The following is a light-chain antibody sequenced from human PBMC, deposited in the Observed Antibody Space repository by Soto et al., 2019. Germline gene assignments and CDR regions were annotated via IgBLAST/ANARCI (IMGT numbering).Light chain of an antibody. CDR3: QQYNSYLWT. J-gene: IGKJ1*01. CDR2: KAS. CDR1: QSISSW. V-gene: IGKV1-5*03. Sequence: DIQMTQSPCTLSASVGDRVTITCRASQSISSWLAWYQQKPGKAPKLLIYKASSLESGVPSRFSGSGSGTEFTLTISSLQPDDFATYYCQQYNSYLWTFGQGTKVEI.